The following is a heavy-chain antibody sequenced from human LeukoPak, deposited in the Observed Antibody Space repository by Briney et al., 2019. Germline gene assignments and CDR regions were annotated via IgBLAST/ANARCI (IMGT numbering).Heavy chain of an antibody. CDR3: AREYYSDSSGSDY. V-gene: IGHV3-7*05. CDR2: INQDGSEK. D-gene: IGHD3-22*01. Sequence: PGGSLRLSCAASGFTYSSYWMSWVRQAPGKGLEGVANINQDGSEKYSVDSVKGRFTISRDNAKNSLYLQMNSLRAEDTAVYYCAREYYSDSSGSDYWGQGTLVTVSS. J-gene: IGHJ4*02. CDR1: GFTYSSYW.